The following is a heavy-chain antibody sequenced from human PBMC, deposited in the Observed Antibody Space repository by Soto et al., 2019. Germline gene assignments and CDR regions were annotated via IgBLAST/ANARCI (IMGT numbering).Heavy chain of an antibody. Sequence: ASVKVSCKASGYTFTSYGISWVRQAPGQGLEWMGWISAYNGNTNYAQKLQGRVTMTTDTSTSTAYMELRSLRSDDTAVYYCERFRATLPTYYYDSSGYYYFDYWGQGTLVTVSS. CDR2: ISAYNGNT. V-gene: IGHV1-18*01. CDR1: GYTFTSYG. D-gene: IGHD3-22*01. J-gene: IGHJ4*02. CDR3: ERFRATLPTYYYDSSGYYYFDY.